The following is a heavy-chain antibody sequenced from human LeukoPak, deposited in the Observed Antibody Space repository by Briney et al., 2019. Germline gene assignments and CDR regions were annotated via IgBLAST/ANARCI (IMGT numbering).Heavy chain of an antibody. J-gene: IGHJ5*02. D-gene: IGHD3-3*01. CDR2: ISGSGTST. V-gene: IGHV3-23*01. CDR3: AKDQHFDFWSGYYNWFDP. CDR1: GFTFSSYA. Sequence: GGSLRLSCAASGFTFSSYAMNWVRQAPGKGLEWVSGISGSGTSTFYADSVRGRFTISRDNSNDTLYLQMDSLRAEDTAVYYCAKDQHFDFWSGYYNWFDPWGQGTLVTVSS.